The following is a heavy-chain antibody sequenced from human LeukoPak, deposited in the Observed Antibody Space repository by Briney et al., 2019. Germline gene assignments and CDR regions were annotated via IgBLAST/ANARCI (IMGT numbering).Heavy chain of an antibody. CDR1: GASISSSDYY. CDR2: IYYSGST. D-gene: IGHD6-13*01. Sequence: SETLSLTCTVSGASISSSDYYWDWIRKPPGKGLEWIGTIYYSGSTYYNPSLKSRVTISVDTSKNLFSLKLSSVTAADTAVYYCARHRIPAADDAFDIWGQGTMVTVSS. J-gene: IGHJ3*02. V-gene: IGHV4-39*01. CDR3: ARHRIPAADDAFDI.